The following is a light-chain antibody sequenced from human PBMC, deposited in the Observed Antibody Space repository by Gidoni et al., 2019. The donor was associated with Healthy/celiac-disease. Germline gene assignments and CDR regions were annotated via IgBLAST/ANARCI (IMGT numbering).Light chain of an antibody. V-gene: IGLV3-9*01. CDR3: QVWDSSTGEV. CDR1: NIGSKN. J-gene: IGLJ2*01. CDR2: RDS. Sequence: SYELTQPLSVSVALGPTARITCGGNNIGSKNVHWYQQKPGQAPVLVIYRDSNRPSGIPERFSGSNSGNTATLTISRAQAGDEADYYCQVWDSSTGEVFGGGTKLTVL.